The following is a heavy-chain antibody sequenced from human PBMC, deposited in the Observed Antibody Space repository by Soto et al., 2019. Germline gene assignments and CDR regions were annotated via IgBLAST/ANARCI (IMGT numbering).Heavy chain of an antibody. J-gene: IGHJ4*02. V-gene: IGHV5-51*01. Sequence: PGESLKISCKGSGYSFTSYWIGWVRQMPGKGLEWMAIIYPGDSDTKYSPSFQGQVTISADKSISTAYLQWSSLKASDTSMYYCGRPHQGWSFASWGKGTLVTVSS. CDR3: GRPHQGWSFAS. CDR2: IYPGDSDT. D-gene: IGHD2-15*01. CDR1: GYSFTSYW.